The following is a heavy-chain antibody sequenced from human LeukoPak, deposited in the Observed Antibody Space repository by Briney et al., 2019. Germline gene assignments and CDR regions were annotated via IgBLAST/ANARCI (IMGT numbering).Heavy chain of an antibody. J-gene: IGHJ6*02. CDR2: ITGSGETT. CDR1: GITFNNYA. D-gene: IGHD3-10*01. V-gene: IGHV3-23*01. CDR3: GKRELWHGSGEDA. Sequence: QTGGSLRLSCAASGITFNNYAMTWVRQAPGKGLEWVAGITGSGETTYYADSVKGRFTISRDNSKSTLYLQMNSLRAEDTAVYYCGKRELWHGSGEDAWGQGTTVTVSS.